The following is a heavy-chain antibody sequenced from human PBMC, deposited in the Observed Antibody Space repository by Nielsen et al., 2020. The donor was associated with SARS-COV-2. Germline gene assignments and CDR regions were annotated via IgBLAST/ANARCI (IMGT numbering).Heavy chain of an antibody. CDR2: IGGGGGRT. J-gene: IGHJ5*02. CDR3: VRSALYSISSRWFDP. Sequence: GGSLRLSCAASGFTFSSYAMSWVRQAPGKGLEWVSGIGGGGGRTNYADSVKGRFSISRDNSKNTLHLQMNSLRAEDTSIYYCVRSALYSISSRWFDPWDQGTLVTLSS. D-gene: IGHD6-6*01. V-gene: IGHV3-23*01. CDR1: GFTFSSYA.